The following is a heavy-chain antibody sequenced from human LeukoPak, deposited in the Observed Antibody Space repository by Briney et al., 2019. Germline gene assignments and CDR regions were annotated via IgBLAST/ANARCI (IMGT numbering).Heavy chain of an antibody. J-gene: IGHJ5*02. D-gene: IGHD3-9*01. CDR1: GHALSDLS. V-gene: IGHV1-24*01. CDR2: FDPEVGDK. Sequence: ASVKVSCKISGHALSDLSIHWVRQAPGRGPEWMGGFDPEVGDKMHAQKFQGRVTMTRNTSISTAYMELSSLRSEDTDVYYCARGRGLTGHYLAGSWGQGTLVTVSS. CDR3: ARGRGLTGHYLAGS.